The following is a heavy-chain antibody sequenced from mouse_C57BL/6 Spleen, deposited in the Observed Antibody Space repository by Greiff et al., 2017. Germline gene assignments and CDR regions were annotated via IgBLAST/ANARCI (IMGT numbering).Heavy chain of an antibody. CDR2: IYPGSGNT. CDR1: GYTFTDYY. V-gene: IGHV1-76*01. D-gene: IGHD1-1*01. Sequence: QVQLQQSGAELVRPGASVKLSCKASGYTFTDYYINWVKQRPGQGLEWIARIYPGSGNTYYNEKFKGKATLTAEKSSSTAYMQLSSLTSEDSAVYVCARDYYGSFFDYWGQGTTLTVAT. J-gene: IGHJ2*01. CDR3: ARDYYGSFFDY.